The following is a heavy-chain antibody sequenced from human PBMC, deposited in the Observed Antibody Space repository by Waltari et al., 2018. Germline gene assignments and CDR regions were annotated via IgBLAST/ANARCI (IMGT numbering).Heavy chain of an antibody. CDR3: ARDTGGYSGYDQAMMGY. J-gene: IGHJ4*02. Sequence: QVQLVQSGAEVKKPGSSVKVSCKASGGTFSSYAISWVRQAPGQGLEWMGRIIPIFGTANYAQKFQGRVTITADKSTSTAYMELSSLRSEDTAVYYCARDTGGYSGYDQAMMGYWGQGTLVTVSS. D-gene: IGHD5-12*01. V-gene: IGHV1-69*08. CDR1: GGTFSSYA. CDR2: IIPIFGTA.